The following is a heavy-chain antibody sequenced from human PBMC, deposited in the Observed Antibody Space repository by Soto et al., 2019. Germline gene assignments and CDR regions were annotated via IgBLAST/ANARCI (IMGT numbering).Heavy chain of an antibody. D-gene: IGHD3-10*01. J-gene: IGHJ4*02. V-gene: IGHV3-30*18. Sequence: QVQLVESGGGVVQPGRSLRLSCAASGFTFSSYGMHWVRQAPGKGLEWVAVISYDGSNKYYADSVKGRFTISRDNSKNTLYLQMNSLRAEDTAVYYCAKSMVRGVISTIHFDYWGQGTLLTVSS. CDR1: GFTFSSYG. CDR3: AKSMVRGVISTIHFDY. CDR2: ISYDGSNK.